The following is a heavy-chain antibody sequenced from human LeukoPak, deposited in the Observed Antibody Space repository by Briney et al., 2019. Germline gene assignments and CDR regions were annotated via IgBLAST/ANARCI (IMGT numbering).Heavy chain of an antibody. CDR3: ARQAQDGTDNYFDP. J-gene: IGHJ5*02. Sequence: SETLSLTCTVSGGSISSYYWSWIRQPPGRGLEWIGNIWTSGITKYNPSLNSRVTILIDTSKSQVYLKVRSMTAADTAVYYCARQAQDGTDNYFDPWGQGTLVTVSS. D-gene: IGHD1-14*01. CDR2: IWTSGIT. CDR1: GGSISSYY. V-gene: IGHV4-4*09.